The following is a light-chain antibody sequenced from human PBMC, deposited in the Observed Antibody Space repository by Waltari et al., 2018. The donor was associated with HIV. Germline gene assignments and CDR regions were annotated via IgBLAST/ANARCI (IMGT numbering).Light chain of an antibody. Sequence: QSVLTPPPSVSGAPGQRVTISCTGSSSNIGAGYDVHWYQHLPGTAPTLLSYGTNNRPAGVPDRSSGSKSGTSASLAITGLQAEDEAEYYCQSYDSSLSGWVVFGGGTKVTVL. V-gene: IGLV1-40*01. CDR2: GTN. J-gene: IGLJ2*01. CDR3: QSYDSSLSGWVV. CDR1: SSNIGAGYD.